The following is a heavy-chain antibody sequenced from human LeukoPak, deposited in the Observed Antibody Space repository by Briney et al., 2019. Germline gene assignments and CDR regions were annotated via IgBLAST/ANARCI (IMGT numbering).Heavy chain of an antibody. CDR2: INPNSGGT. CDR3: ARAGDGSSSDYYYMDV. J-gene: IGHJ6*03. CDR1: GYTFTGYY. D-gene: IGHD1-26*01. V-gene: IGHV1-2*02. Sequence: ASVKVSCKASGYTFTGYYMHWVRQAPGQGLEWMGWINPNSGGTNYAQKFQGRVTMTRDTSISTAYMELSRLRSDDTAVYYCARAGDGSSSDYYYMDVWGKGTTVTISS.